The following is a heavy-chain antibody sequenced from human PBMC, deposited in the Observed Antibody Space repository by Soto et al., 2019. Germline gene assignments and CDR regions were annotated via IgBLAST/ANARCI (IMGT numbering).Heavy chain of an antibody. CDR2: IYYTGTT. J-gene: IGHJ4*02. D-gene: IGHD2-21*02. Sequence: SETLSLTCIVSGGSMSSYYWGWFRQPPGKGLEWIGYIYYTGTTTYHPSLKSRVTISIDTSRNQFSPKLNSVTAADTAVYYCARLGGYYQAFDQWGQGSLVTVSS. CDR3: ARLGGYYQAFDQ. V-gene: IGHV4-59*08. CDR1: GGSMSSYY.